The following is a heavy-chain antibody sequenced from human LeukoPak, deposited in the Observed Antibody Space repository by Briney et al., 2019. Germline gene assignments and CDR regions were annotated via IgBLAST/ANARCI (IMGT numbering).Heavy chain of an antibody. CDR1: GLSFSNYW. Sequence: GGSLRLSCEVSGLSFSNYWMHWVRQVPGKGPVWVGRIDKEGSAAFYAESVKGRFTISRDNVKSTVYLQMNSLTAEDTAVYHCARGGYSGSYYRFDWGQGTLVTVSS. J-gene: IGHJ4*02. CDR2: IDKEGSAA. D-gene: IGHD1-26*01. CDR3: ARGGYSGSYYRFD. V-gene: IGHV3-74*01.